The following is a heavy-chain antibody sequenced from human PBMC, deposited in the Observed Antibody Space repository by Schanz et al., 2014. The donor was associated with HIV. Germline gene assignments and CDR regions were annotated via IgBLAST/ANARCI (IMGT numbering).Heavy chain of an antibody. CDR3: ARGATTYSSGYYYPDY. CDR2: ISNSGNDI. V-gene: IGHV3-11*04. CDR1: VFTFNDYY. J-gene: IGHJ4*02. D-gene: IGHD3-22*01. Sequence: QEQLVESGGGLVKPGGSLRLSCAASVFTFNDYYMSWVRQAPGKGLEWIAYISNSGNDIYYANSVKGRFTISRDNAKNSLYLQMNSLRDEDTAVYYCARGATTYSSGYYYPDYWGQGTLVTVSS.